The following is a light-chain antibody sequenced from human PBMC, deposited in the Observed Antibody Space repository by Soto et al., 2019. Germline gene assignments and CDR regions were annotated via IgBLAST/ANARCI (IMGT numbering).Light chain of an antibody. V-gene: IGKV1D-12*01. CDR1: QGVYSW. CDR3: QQAYHFPLT. Sequence: DIQMTQSPSSVSASVGERVTITCRASQGVYSWVAWYQQAPGKAPKLLISAASTLRGGVPSRFRGSGSGTDFTLTISRLQPEGVATYYRQQAYHFPLTLGGGTKVEIK. CDR2: AAS. J-gene: IGKJ4*01.